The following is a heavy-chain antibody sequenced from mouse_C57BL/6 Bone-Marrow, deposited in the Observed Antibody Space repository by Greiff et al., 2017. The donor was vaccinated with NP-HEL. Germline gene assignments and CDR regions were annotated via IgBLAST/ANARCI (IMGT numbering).Heavy chain of an antibody. J-gene: IGHJ2*01. CDR2: IDPSDSYT. D-gene: IGHD3-1*01. CDR3: ARSGWVVPFDY. Sequence: QVQLKQPGAELVMPGASVKLSCKASGYTFTSYWMHWVKQRPGQGLEWIGEIDPSDSYTNYNQKFKGKSTLTVDKSSSTAYMQLSSLTSEDSAVYYCARSGWVVPFDYWGQGTTLTVSS. CDR1: GYTFTSYW. V-gene: IGHV1-69*01.